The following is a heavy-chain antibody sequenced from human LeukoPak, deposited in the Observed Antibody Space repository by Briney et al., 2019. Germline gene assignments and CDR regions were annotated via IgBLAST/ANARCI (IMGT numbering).Heavy chain of an antibody. J-gene: IGHJ4*02. V-gene: IGHV3-74*01. CDR1: GFTFSSYW. CDR3: ARGSHYYDSSGYLSN. CDR2: IASDGSST. Sequence: GGSLRLSCAASGFTFSSYWMNWVRQAPGKGLVWVSRIASDGSSTTYADSVKGRFSISRDNSKNTLYLQMNSLRAEDTAVYYCARGSHYYDSSGYLSNWGQGTLVTVSS. D-gene: IGHD3-22*01.